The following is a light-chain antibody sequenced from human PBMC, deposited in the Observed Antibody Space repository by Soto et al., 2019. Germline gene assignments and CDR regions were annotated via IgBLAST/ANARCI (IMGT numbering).Light chain of an antibody. CDR2: RNN. Sequence: QSVLTQPPSAFGTPGQRVTISFSGSNSNIGTNHVYWYQQLPGTAPKLLISRNNQRPSGVPDRFSGSKSGTSASLAISGLRSEDEADYYCAAWDDSLSGHVSGTGTKVTVL. J-gene: IGLJ1*01. CDR1: NSNIGTNH. CDR3: AAWDDSLSGHV. V-gene: IGLV1-47*01.